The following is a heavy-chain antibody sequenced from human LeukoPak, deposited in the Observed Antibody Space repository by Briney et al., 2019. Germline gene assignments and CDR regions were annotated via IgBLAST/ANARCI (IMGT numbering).Heavy chain of an antibody. D-gene: IGHD6-13*01. CDR2: INPNSGGT. J-gene: IGHJ4*02. V-gene: IGHV1-2*02. Sequence: GASVKVSCKASGYTFTGYYMHWVRQAPGQGLEWMGWINPNSGGTNYAQKFQGRVTMTRDTSISTAYMELSRLRSDDTAVYYCAREFFIAAAGMALGYWGQGTLVTVSS. CDR3: AREFFIAAAGMALGY. CDR1: GYTFTGYY.